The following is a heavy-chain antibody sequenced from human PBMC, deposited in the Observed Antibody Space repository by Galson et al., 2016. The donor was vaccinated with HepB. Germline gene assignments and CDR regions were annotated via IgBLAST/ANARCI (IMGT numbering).Heavy chain of an antibody. CDR3: ARDNGLAYFDY. CDR1: GFPFSGYS. J-gene: IGHJ4*02. CDR2: ISDSGDTT. Sequence: SLRLSCAASGFPFSGYSMSWVRQAPGKGLEWLSYISDSGDTTYYADSVKGRFTTSRDNAKNSLFLQMNSLRDDDTAVFYCARDNGLAYFDYWGQGALVTVSS. V-gene: IGHV3-48*02.